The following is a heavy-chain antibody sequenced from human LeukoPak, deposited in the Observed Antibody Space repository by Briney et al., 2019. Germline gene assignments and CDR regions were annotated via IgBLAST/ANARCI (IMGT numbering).Heavy chain of an antibody. CDR3: ARELVGATANWFDP. V-gene: IGHV4-59*01. CDR2: IYYNGSI. Sequence: SETLSLTCTVSGGFISSYYWTWIRQPPGKGLEWIRYIYYNGSINYSPSLKSRVTISLDRSKNQFSLDLTSVTAADTAVYFCARELVGATANWFDPWGQGTLLTVSS. J-gene: IGHJ5*02. CDR1: GGFISSYY. D-gene: IGHD1-26*01.